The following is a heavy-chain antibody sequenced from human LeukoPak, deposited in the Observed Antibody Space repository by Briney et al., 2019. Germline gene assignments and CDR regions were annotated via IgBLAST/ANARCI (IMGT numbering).Heavy chain of an antibody. D-gene: IGHD2-15*01. V-gene: IGHV4-59*08. CDR2: IYYSGST. CDR3: VRHLSAGRPAFDI. CDR1: GGSINSYY. Sequence: SETLSLTCTVSGGSINSYYWSWIRQPPGKGLEWIGYIYYSGSTNYNPSPKSRSTISVDTSNNKFSLKLTSLTAADTAVYYCVRHLSAGRPAFDIWGQGTMVTVSS. J-gene: IGHJ3*02.